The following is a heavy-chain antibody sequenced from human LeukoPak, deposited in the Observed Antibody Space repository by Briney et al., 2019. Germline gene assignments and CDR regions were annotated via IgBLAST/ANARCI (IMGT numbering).Heavy chain of an antibody. D-gene: IGHD2-15*01. Sequence: PGGSLRLSCAASGFSFDSYEMNWVRQAPGKGLEWVSYISSSGSSLDYADSVKGRFTISRDNAKNSLYLQMNSLRAEDTGVYHCARQISRYRSGGICYSGWELYFDYWGQGTPVTVSS. CDR3: ARQISRYRSGGICYSGWELYFDY. CDR2: ISSSGSSL. CDR1: GFSFDSYE. V-gene: IGHV3-48*03. J-gene: IGHJ4*02.